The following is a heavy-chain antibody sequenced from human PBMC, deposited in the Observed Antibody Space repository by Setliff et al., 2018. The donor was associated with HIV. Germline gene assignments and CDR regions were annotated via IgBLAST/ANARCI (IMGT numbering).Heavy chain of an antibody. J-gene: IGHJ3*02. V-gene: IGHV4-4*07. Sequence: PSETLSLTCTVSAGAITNYYWNWIRQAAGKGLEWIGRVHFSGTTIIYNPSLKSRVTMSVDRSKKQFSLRLTSVTAADTALYYCARSGYYWDDAFDIWGQGAMVTVSS. CDR2: VHFSGTT. D-gene: IGHD3-22*01. CDR3: ARSGYYWDDAFDI. CDR1: AGAITNYY.